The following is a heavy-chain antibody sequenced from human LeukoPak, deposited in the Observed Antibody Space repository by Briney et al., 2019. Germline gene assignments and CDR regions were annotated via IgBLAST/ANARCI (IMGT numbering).Heavy chain of an antibody. CDR2: ISSNGGST. D-gene: IGHD6-6*01. Sequence: GGSLRLSCAASGFTFSSYAMHWVRQAPGKGLEYVSAISSNGGSTYYANSVKGRFTISRDNSKNTLYLQMGSLRAEDMAVYYCARDGPYSSSSENYCGMDVWGQGTTVTVSS. CDR3: ARDGPYSSSSENYCGMDV. J-gene: IGHJ6*02. V-gene: IGHV3-64*01. CDR1: GFTFSSYA.